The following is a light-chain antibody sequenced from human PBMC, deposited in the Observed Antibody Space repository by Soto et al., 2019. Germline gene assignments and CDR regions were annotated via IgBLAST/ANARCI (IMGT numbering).Light chain of an antibody. V-gene: IGKV3-20*01. J-gene: IGKJ4*01. Sequence: EIVLTQSPGTLSLSPGERATLSCRASQSVSSTYLTWFQQKPGQSTRILIYGTYSRATGIPDRFSGSGSGTDFTLTISRLEPEDFAVYFVQQYGSGPFTFGGGTKVEI. CDR3: QQYGSGPFT. CDR2: GTY. CDR1: QSVSSTY.